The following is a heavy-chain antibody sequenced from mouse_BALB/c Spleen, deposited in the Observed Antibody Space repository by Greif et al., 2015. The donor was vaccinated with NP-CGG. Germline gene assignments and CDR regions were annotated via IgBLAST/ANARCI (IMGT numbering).Heavy chain of an antibody. CDR3: ARYYRYPYYAMDY. CDR2: IDPANGNT. CDR1: GFNIKDTY. Sequence: VQLQQSGAELVKPGASVKLSCTASGFNIKDTYMHWVKQRPEQGLEWIGRIDPANGNTKYDPKFQGKATITADTSSNTAYLQLSSLTSEDTAAYYCARYYRYPYYAMDYWGQGTSVTVSS. D-gene: IGHD2-14*01. V-gene: IGHV14-3*02. J-gene: IGHJ4*01.